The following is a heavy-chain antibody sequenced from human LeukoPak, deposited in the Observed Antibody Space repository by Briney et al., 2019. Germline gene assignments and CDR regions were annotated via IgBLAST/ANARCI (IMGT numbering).Heavy chain of an antibody. CDR3: ARDGHLSLDRGVIGI. Sequence: SETLSLTCTVSDGSITNYDWSWVRQPPGKGLEFIGHVHYSGTTNYNPSLRSRVTISIDTFKQHFFLKLKSVTAADTAVYYCARDGHLSLDRGVIGIWGQGTLVTVSS. J-gene: IGHJ4*02. CDR1: DGSITNYD. CDR2: VHYSGTT. V-gene: IGHV4-59*01. D-gene: IGHD3-10*01.